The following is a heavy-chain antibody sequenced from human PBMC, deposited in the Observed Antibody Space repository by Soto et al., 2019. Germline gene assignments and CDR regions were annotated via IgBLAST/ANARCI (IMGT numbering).Heavy chain of an antibody. V-gene: IGHV4-59*01. Sequence: SETLSLTCTVSGGSISSYYWSWIRQPPWKILEWIGYIYYSGSTNYDPSLKSRVTISVDTSKNQFSLKLSSVTAADTAVYYCARDKAPGTSNWFDRWGQGTLVIAPQ. CDR2: IYYSGST. CDR1: GGSISSYY. CDR3: ARDKAPGTSNWFDR. J-gene: IGHJ5*02.